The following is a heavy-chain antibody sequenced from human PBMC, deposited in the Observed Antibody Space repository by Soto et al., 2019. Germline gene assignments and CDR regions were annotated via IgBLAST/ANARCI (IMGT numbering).Heavy chain of an antibody. V-gene: IGHV3-30*18. J-gene: IGHJ6*02. CDR1: GFTFSSYG. Sequence: GGSRRLASVASGFTFSSYGMHWARQAPGKGLEWVAVISYDGSNKYYADSVKGRFTISRDNSKNTLYLQVNSLRAAGTAVYYCAKIIRVPSDIVVEPAAPAGMDVWGQGTTVTVSS. D-gene: IGHD2-2*01. CDR2: ISYDGSNK. CDR3: AKIIRVPSDIVVEPAAPAGMDV.